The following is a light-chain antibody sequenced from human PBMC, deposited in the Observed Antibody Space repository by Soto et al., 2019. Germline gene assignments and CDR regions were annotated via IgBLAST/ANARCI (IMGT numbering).Light chain of an antibody. CDR1: SSDVGGYNY. CDR3: SSYTSSSTYV. CDR2: EVS. Sequence: QSVLTQPASVSGSPGQSITISCTGTSSDVGGYNYVSWYQQHPGKAPKLMISEVSSRPSGVSNRFSGSKSGNTASLTVSGLQAEDDADYYCSSYTSSSTYVFGTGTKVTVL. V-gene: IGLV2-14*01. J-gene: IGLJ1*01.